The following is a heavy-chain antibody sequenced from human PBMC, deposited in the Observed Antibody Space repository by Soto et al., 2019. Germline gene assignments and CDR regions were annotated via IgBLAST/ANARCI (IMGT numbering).Heavy chain of an antibody. CDR2: IYYSGSV. V-gene: IGHV4-4*02. Sequence: PSETLSLTCAVSSDSISRSHWLTWVRQSPGKGLEWLGDIYYSGSVYYNPSLRSRISISMDKSNNQFSLNLSSVTAADTAVYYCARGSFVTHYYSPPMDFWGKGTPAPVSP. D-gene: IGHD3-10*01. CDR3: ARGSFVTHYYSPPMDF. CDR1: SDSISRSHW. J-gene: IGHJ6*04.